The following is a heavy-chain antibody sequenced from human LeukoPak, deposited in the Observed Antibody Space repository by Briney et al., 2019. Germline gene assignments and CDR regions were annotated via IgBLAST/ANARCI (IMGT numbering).Heavy chain of an antibody. V-gene: IGHV3-66*02. CDR1: GFTVSSNY. Sequence: GGSLRLSCAASGFTVSSNYMSWIRQAPGKGLEWVSIFYSGGYTHYADSVKGRFTISRDNSKNTLYLQMNSLRAEDTAVYYCARGEYYYYYYMDVWGRGTTVTVSS. CDR2: FYSGGYT. D-gene: IGHD3-10*01. J-gene: IGHJ6*03. CDR3: ARGEYYYYYYMDV.